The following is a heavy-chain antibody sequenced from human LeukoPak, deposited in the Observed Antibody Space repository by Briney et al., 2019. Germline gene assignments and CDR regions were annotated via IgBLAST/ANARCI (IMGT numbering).Heavy chain of an antibody. CDR1: GFTFSDYY. Sequence: GGSLRLSCAASGFTFSDYYMSWIRQAPGKGLEWVSYISSSGRTIHYADSVKGRFTISRDNAKNSLFLQMNSLRAGDAAVYYCAKAPVTTCSGAYCYPFDYWSQGTLVTVSS. CDR3: AKAPVTTCSGAYCYPFDY. D-gene: IGHD2-15*01. J-gene: IGHJ4*02. V-gene: IGHV3-11*01. CDR2: ISSSGRTI.